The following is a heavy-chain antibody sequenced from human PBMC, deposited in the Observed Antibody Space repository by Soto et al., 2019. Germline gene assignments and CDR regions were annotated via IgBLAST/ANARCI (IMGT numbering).Heavy chain of an antibody. CDR3: AREYGSGSYFIN. Sequence: SVKVSCKASGGTFSSYTISWVRQAPGQGLEWMGRIIPILGIANYAQKFQGRVTITADKSTSTAYMELSSLRSEDTAVYYCAREYGSGSYFINWGQGTLVTVSS. D-gene: IGHD3-10*01. CDR2: IIPILGIA. J-gene: IGHJ4*02. CDR1: GGTFSSYT. V-gene: IGHV1-69*04.